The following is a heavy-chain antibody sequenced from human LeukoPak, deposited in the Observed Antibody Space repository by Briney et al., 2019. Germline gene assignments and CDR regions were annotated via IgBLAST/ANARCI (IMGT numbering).Heavy chain of an antibody. V-gene: IGHV3-30*02. CDR1: GFTFSSYG. D-gene: IGHD2-2*01. CDR3: AKEGTREARTSRAYFDY. J-gene: IGHJ4*02. CDR2: IRYDGSNK. Sequence: PGGSLRLSCAASGFTFSSYGMHWVRQAPGKGLEWVAFIRYDGSNKYYADSVKGRFTISRDNSKNTLYLQMNSLRAEDTAVYYCAKEGTREARTSRAYFDYWGQGTLVTVSS.